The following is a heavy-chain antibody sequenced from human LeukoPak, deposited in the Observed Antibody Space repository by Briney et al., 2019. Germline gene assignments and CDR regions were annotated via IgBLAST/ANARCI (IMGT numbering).Heavy chain of an antibody. V-gene: IGHV4-31*03. CDR1: GVSVSSGDYC. CDR2: IYYTGST. Sequence: TLSLTCTVSGVSVSSGDYCWNWIRQHPGKGLEWIGYIYYTGSTYYNPSLKSRVTISVDTTSKNHFSLKLSSVTVADTAVYYCARDSPNYYGSGSLKYWGQGTLVTVSS. D-gene: IGHD3-10*01. J-gene: IGHJ4*02. CDR3: ARDSPNYYGSGSLKY.